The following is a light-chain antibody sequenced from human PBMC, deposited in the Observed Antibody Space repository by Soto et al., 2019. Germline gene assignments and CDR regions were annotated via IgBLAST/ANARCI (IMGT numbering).Light chain of an antibody. Sequence: ETVWTQSPATLYLSPGERATLSCRASQSVSSSYLAWYQQKPGQAPRLLIYGASSRATGIPDRFSGSGSGTDFTLTISRLEPEDFAVYYCQQYGSSPRITFGQGTRLEIK. CDR3: QQYGSSPRIT. V-gene: IGKV3-20*01. J-gene: IGKJ5*01. CDR2: GAS. CDR1: QSVSSSY.